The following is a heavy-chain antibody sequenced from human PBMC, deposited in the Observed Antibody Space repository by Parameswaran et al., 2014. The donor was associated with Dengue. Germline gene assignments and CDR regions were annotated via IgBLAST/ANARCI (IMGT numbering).Heavy chain of an antibody. J-gene: IGHJ4*02. CDR3: ARSLGELSLSGDY. CDR2: ISAYNGNT. Sequence: WVRQAPGQGLEWMGWISAYNGNTNYAQKLQGRVTMTTDTSTSTAYMELRSLRSDDTAVYYCARSLGELSLSGDYWGQGTLVTVSS. V-gene: IGHV1-18*01. D-gene: IGHD3-16*02.